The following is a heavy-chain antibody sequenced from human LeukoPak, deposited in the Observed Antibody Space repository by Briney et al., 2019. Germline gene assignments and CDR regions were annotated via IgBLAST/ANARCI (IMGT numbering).Heavy chain of an antibody. V-gene: IGHV5-51*01. CDR3: ARQVPGCSGGSCYSGWFDP. CDR2: IYPGDSDT. J-gene: IGHJ5*02. CDR1: GYNFASYW. D-gene: IGHD2-15*01. Sequence: GESLKISCKGSGYNFASYWIGWVRQMPGKGLEWMGIIYPGDSDTRYSPSFQGQVTISADKSTNTAYLQWSSLKASDTAMYYCARQVPGCSGGSCYSGWFDPWGQGTLVTVSS.